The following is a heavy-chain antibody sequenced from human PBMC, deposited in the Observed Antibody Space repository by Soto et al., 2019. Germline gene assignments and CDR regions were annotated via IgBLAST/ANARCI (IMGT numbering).Heavy chain of an antibody. D-gene: IGHD4-17*01. CDR1: GGSMSSSNW. J-gene: IGHJ4*02. CDR3: ARSEATVLDN. V-gene: IGHV4-4*02. Sequence: QVQLQESGPGLVKPSGTLSLTCTVSGGSMSSSNWWNWVRQPPGKGLEWIGEAHHSGRTNYNPSLKSRVTISVDTSKTHFSLKLSSVTAADTAVYYWARSEATVLDNWGQGTLVTVSS. CDR2: AHHSGRT.